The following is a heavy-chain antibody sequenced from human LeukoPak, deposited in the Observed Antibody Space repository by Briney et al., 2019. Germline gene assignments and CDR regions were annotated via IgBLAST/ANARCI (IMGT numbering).Heavy chain of an antibody. CDR3: ASRSPALDY. J-gene: IGHJ4*02. V-gene: IGHV3-33*08. CDR2: IWYDGSNK. CDR1: GFTFSRYA. D-gene: IGHD2-2*01. Sequence: PGRSLRLSCAASGFTFSRYAIHWVRQAPGKGLEWVAVIWYDGSNKYYADSVKGRFTISRDNSKNTLYLQMNSLRADDTAVYYCASRSPALDYWGQGTLVTVSS.